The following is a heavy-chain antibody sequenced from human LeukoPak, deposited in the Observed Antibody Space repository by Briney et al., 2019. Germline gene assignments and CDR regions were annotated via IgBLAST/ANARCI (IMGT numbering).Heavy chain of an antibody. J-gene: IGHJ4*02. Sequence: SETLSLTCTVSGGSITSSSHYWGWIRQPPGKGLEWIGCIYYSGSTYYNPSLKSRVTISVDMSKNNFSLKLSSVTAADTAVYYCAREGGFYRPLDYSGQGTLVTVSS. D-gene: IGHD3-3*01. CDR2: IYYSGST. CDR1: GGSITSSSHY. CDR3: AREGGFYRPLDY. V-gene: IGHV4-39*02.